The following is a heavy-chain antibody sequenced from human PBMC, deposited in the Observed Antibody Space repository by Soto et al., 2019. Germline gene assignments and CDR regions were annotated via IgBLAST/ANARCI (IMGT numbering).Heavy chain of an antibody. J-gene: IGHJ4*02. V-gene: IGHV4-34*01. CDR1: GGSFSGNY. CDR3: ARVWSGSGSYSDRHLDY. D-gene: IGHD3-10*01. CDR2: INHSGST. Sequence: SETLSLTCVVHGGSFSGNYWSWIRQSPGKGLGWIGEINHSGSTDYNPSLKSRVTISVDTSKNQFSLELNSVTAADTAVYYCARVWSGSGSYSDRHLDYWGQGTLVTSPQ.